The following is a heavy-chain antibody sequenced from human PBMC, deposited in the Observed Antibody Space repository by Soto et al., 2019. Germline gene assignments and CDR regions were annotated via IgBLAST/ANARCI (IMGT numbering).Heavy chain of an antibody. J-gene: IGHJ4*02. V-gene: IGHV3-33*01. Sequence: QVQLVESGGGVVQPGRSLRLSCVASGFTFSSYGMHWVRQAPGKGLEWVAVIWYDGSNEYYADSVKGRFIISRDNSKNTMYLQMNSLRAEDTAVYYCARGGKLLIGHKWGQGILVTVSS. CDR1: GFTFSSYG. D-gene: IGHD2-21*01. CDR3: ARGGKLLIGHK. CDR2: IWYDGSNE.